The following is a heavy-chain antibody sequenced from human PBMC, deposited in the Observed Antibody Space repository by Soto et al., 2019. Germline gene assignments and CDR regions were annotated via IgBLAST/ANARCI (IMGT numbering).Heavy chain of an antibody. J-gene: IGHJ1*01. CDR1: GFTFSGYW. V-gene: IGHV3-7*03. D-gene: IGHD6-13*01. CDR3: ARETQQLDAEHFPH. Sequence: GVSLRLSCAASGFTFSGYWMSWVRQAPGKGLEWVANIKQDGSEKYYVDSVKGRFTISRDNAKNSLYLQMNSLRAEDTAVYYCARETQQLDAEHFPHWGQGTLVTVSS. CDR2: IKQDGSEK.